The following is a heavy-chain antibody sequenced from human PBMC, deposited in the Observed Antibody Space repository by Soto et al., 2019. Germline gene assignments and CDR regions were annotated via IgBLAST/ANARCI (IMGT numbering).Heavy chain of an antibody. J-gene: IGHJ6*02. CDR1: GFTFDDYA. CDR3: ARGKYDFWSGTSTDYYYGMDV. CDR2: ISWNSGRI. Sequence: GGSLRLSCAASGFTFDDYAMHWVRQAPGKGLEWVSGISWNSGRIGYADSVKGRFTISRDNAKNSLYLQMNSLRAEDAAVYYCARGKYDFWSGTSTDYYYGMDVWGQGTTVTVSS. V-gene: IGHV3-9*01. D-gene: IGHD3-3*01.